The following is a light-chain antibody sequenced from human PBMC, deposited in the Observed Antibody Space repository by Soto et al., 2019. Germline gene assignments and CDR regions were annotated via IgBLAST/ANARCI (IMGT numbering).Light chain of an antibody. CDR3: CSYAGSYPHVV. J-gene: IGLJ2*01. V-gene: IGLV2-11*01. CDR1: SRDGGGYNY. CDR2: DVS. Sequence: QSALTQPRSVSGSPGQSVTISCTGTSRDGGGYNYVSWYQQHPGKAPKLMIYDVSKRPSGVPDRFSGSKSGNTASLTISGLQADDEADYYCCSYAGSYPHVVFGGGTKVTVL.